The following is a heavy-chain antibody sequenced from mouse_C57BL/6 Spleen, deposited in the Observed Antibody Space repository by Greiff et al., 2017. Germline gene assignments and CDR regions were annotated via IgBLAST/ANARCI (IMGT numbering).Heavy chain of an antibody. D-gene: IGHD1-1*01. V-gene: IGHV1-72*01. CDR3: ASKYYGSSYGFAY. J-gene: IGHJ3*01. Sequence: VQLQQPGAELVKPGASVKLSCKASGYTFTSYWMHWVKQRPGRGLEWIGRIDPNSGGTKYNEKFKNKATLTADKPSSTAYMQLISRTSEYASVYYCASKYYGSSYGFAYWGQGTLVTVSA. CDR2: IDPNSGGT. CDR1: GYTFTSYW.